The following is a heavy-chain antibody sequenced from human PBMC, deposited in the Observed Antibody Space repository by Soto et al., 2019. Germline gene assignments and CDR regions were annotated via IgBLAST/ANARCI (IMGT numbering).Heavy chain of an antibody. J-gene: IGHJ2*01. Sequence: QVQLVESGGGVVQPGRSLRLSFAASGFSFSNYAMHWVRQAPGKGLEWVADIWHDGSNDYYADSVKGRFTISRDNSKNTVFLQMNSLRAEDTAVYYCARGEMATILHWYFDLWGRGTLVTVSS. D-gene: IGHD5-12*01. CDR2: IWHDGSND. CDR3: ARGEMATILHWYFDL. V-gene: IGHV3-33*01. CDR1: GFSFSNYA.